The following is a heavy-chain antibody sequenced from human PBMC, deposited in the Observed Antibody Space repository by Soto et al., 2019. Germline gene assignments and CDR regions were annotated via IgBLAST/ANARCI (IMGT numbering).Heavy chain of an antibody. CDR3: ARDLNWFDP. J-gene: IGHJ5*02. CDR1: GGTFSSYT. Sequence: QGQLVQSGAEVKKPGSAVKVSCKASGGTFSSYTISWVRQAPGQGLEWMGRIIPILGIANYAQKFQGRVTITADKSTTTAYMELSSLRSEDTAVYYCARDLNWFDPWGQGTLVTVSS. CDR2: IIPILGIA. V-gene: IGHV1-69*08.